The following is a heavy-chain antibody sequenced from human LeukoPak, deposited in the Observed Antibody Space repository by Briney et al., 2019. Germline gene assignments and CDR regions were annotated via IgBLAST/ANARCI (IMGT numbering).Heavy chain of an antibody. CDR2: IYHSGST. Sequence: PSETLSLTCAVSGYSISSGYYWGWIRQPPGKGLEWFGSIYHSGSTFYNPSLKRRVTISVDTSKNQFSLRLRSVTAADTAVYYCARHEAEMATILGGYWGQGTLVTVSS. CDR1: GYSISSGYY. V-gene: IGHV4-38-2*01. CDR3: ARHEAEMATILGGY. J-gene: IGHJ4*02. D-gene: IGHD5-24*01.